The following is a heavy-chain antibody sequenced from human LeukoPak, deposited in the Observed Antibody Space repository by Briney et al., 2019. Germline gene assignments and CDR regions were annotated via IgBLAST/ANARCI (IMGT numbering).Heavy chain of an antibody. Sequence: SETLSLTCAVYGGSFSGYYWSWIRQPPGKGLEWIGEINHSGSTNYNPSLKSRVTISVDTSKNQFSLKLSSVTAADTAVYYCARRGLPNWFDPWGQGTLATVSS. CDR2: INHSGST. V-gene: IGHV4-34*01. D-gene: IGHD3/OR15-3a*01. CDR3: ARRGLPNWFDP. J-gene: IGHJ5*02. CDR1: GGSFSGYY.